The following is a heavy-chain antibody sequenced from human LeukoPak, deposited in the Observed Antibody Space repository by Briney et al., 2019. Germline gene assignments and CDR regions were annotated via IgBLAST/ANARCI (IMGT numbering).Heavy chain of an antibody. Sequence: GGSLRLSCAASGFTFSSYAMHWVRQAPGKGLEWVAVISYDGSNKYYADSVKGRFTISRDNSKNTLYLQMNSLRAEDTAVYYCARDSSSWYGEGAFDIWGQGTMVTVSS. D-gene: IGHD6-13*01. J-gene: IGHJ3*02. V-gene: IGHV3-30-3*01. CDR2: ISYDGSNK. CDR1: GFTFSSYA. CDR3: ARDSSSWYGEGAFDI.